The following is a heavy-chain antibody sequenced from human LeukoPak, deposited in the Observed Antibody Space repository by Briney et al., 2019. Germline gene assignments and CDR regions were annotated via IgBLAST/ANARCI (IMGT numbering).Heavy chain of an antibody. J-gene: IGHJ1*01. D-gene: IGHD5-12*01. V-gene: IGHV3-74*01. CDR1: GFTFTNYW. CDR3: ARDFSGYAIKY. CDR2: INCEGSST. Sequence: GGSLRLSCAASGFTFTNYWMHWVRHVPGEGLVWVSRINCEGSSTSYADSVNGRFIIFRDNAKNTVYLQMNSLRAEDTAVYYCARDFSGYAIKYWGQGTLVTVSS.